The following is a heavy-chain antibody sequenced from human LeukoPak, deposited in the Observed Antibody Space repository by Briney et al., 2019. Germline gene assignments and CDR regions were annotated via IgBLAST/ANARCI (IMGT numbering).Heavy chain of an antibody. V-gene: IGHV4-31*03. CDR2: IYYTGDT. D-gene: IGHD2-15*01. CDR1: GASFTSADYY. J-gene: IGHJ3*01. CDR3: AKVMVVAANCEVVLAPPDAFDV. Sequence: PSQTLSLTCTVSGASFTSADYYWTWIRQLPGKGLEWIAYIYYTGDTSYNPSLKSRLTISADTSKNQFFLNLRSVTAADTAVYHCAKVMVVAANCEVVLAPPDAFDVWGQGTVVTVSS.